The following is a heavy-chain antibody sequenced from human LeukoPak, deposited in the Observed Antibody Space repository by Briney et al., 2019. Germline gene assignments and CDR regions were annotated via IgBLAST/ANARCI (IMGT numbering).Heavy chain of an antibody. D-gene: IGHD4-17*01. J-gene: IGHJ5*02. V-gene: IGHV1-46*01. Sequence: ASVKASCKASGYTFTSYYMHWVRQAPGQGLEWMGIINPSGGSTSYAQKFQGRVTMTRDMSTSTVYMELSSLRSEDTAVYYCARDADGGDYGDYVGWFDPWGQGTLVTVSS. CDR3: ARDADGGDYGDYVGWFDP. CDR1: GYTFTSYY. CDR2: INPSGGST.